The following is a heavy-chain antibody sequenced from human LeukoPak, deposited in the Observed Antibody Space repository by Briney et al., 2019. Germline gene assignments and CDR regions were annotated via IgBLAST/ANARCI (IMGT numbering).Heavy chain of an antibody. D-gene: IGHD6-19*01. CDR3: ARGARSGWLALDY. J-gene: IGHJ4*02. CDR2: ISSSSGYT. Sequence: VGSLRLSSAPSLFTLSDYYMSSVRQAPQGGLEWVSDISSSSGYTNYADSVKGRFTISTDNAKNSLYLQMNSLRAEDTAVYYCARGARSGWLALDYWGQGTLVTVSS. CDR1: LFTLSDYY. V-gene: IGHV3-11*05.